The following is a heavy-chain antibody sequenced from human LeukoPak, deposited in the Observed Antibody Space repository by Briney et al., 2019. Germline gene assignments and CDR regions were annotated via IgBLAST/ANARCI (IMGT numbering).Heavy chain of an antibody. CDR2: INSDGSST. Sequence: GGSLRLSCAASGFTLRSYWMHRVRQAPGKGLVWVSRINSDGSSTSYADSVKGRFTISRDNAKNTLYLQMNSLRAEDTAVYYCARDGGPTSFDYWGQGTLVTVSS. CDR3: ARDGGPTSFDY. J-gene: IGHJ4*02. CDR1: GFTLRSYW. V-gene: IGHV3-74*01.